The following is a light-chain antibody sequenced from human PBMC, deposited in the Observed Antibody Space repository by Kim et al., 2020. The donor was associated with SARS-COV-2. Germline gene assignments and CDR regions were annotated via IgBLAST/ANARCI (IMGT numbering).Light chain of an antibody. CDR1: QSISSW. V-gene: IGKV1-5*03. CDR3: QQYDSYSWT. CDR2: KAS. J-gene: IGKJ1*01. Sequence: DIQMTQSPSTLSASVGDRVTITCRASQSISSWLAWYQQIPGKAPKLLIYKASSLGSGVPSRFSGSGSGTEFTLTISCLQPDDFAAYYCQQYDSYSWTFGQGTKVDIK.